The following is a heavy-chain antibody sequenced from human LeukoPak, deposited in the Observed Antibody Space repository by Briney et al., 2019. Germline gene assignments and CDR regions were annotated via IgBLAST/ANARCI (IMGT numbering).Heavy chain of an antibody. CDR1: GYSFTSYW. CDR2: IYPGDSDT. V-gene: IGHV5-51*01. D-gene: IGHD3-3*01. J-gene: IGHJ6*03. CDR3: ARHVSTYYDFWSGYLNYYYYYMDV. Sequence: GESLKISCKGSGYSFTSYWIGWVRQMPGKGLEWMGIIYPGDSDTRYSPFFQGQVTISADKSISTAYLQWSSLKASDTAMYYCARHVSTYYDFWSGYLNYYYYYMDVWGKGTTVTVSS.